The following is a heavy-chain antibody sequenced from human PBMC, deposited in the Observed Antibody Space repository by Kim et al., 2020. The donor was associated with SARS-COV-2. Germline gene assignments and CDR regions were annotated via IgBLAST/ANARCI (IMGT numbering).Heavy chain of an antibody. J-gene: IGHJ6*03. Sequence: NYNPSLKSRVTISVDTSKHQFSLNLKSVTAADMAIYYCAAAHTYYYYMDVWGKGTTVTVSS. V-gene: IGHV4-34*01. D-gene: IGHD2-15*01. CDR3: AAAHTYYYYMDV.